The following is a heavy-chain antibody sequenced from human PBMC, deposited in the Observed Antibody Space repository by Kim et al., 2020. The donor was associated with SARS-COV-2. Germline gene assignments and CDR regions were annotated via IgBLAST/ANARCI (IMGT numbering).Heavy chain of an antibody. V-gene: IGHV3-23*01. Sequence: GGSLRLSCAASGFTFSSYAMSWVRQAPGKGLEWVSAISGSGGSTYYADSVKGRFTISRDNSKNTLYLQMNRLRAEDTAVYYCATLLDNCSGGSCYSSFDYWGQGALVTVSS. CDR2: ISGSGGST. CDR3: ATLLDNCSGGSCYSSFDY. D-gene: IGHD2-15*01. J-gene: IGHJ4*01. CDR1: GFTFSSYA.